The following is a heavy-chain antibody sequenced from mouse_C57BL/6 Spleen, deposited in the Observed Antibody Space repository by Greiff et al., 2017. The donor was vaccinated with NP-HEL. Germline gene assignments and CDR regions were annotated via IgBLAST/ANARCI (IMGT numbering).Heavy chain of an antibody. D-gene: IGHD2-4*01. J-gene: IGHJ3*01. CDR1: GYAFTNYL. CDR2: INPGSGGT. Sequence: QVQLQQSGAELVRPGTSVKVSCKASGYAFTNYLIEWVKQRPGQGLEWIGVINPGSGGTNYNEKFKGKATLTADKSSSTAYMQLSSLTSEDSAVYFCVYYDYDMAYWGQGTLVTVSA. V-gene: IGHV1-54*01. CDR3: VYYDYDMAY.